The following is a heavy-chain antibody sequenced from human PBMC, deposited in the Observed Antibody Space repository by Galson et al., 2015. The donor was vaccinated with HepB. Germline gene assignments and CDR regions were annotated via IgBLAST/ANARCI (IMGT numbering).Heavy chain of an antibody. CDR3: AKEGYDSSGYYQGGFWDY. CDR1: GFTFSTYG. V-gene: IGHV3-30*18. Sequence: SLRLSCAASGFTFSTYGMHWVRQAPGKGLEWVAVTSYDGSNGDYADSVKGRFTISRDNSKNTLYLRMNSLRAEDTAVYYCAKEGYDSSGYYQGGFWDYWGQGTLVTVSS. D-gene: IGHD3-22*01. J-gene: IGHJ4*02. CDR2: TSYDGSNG.